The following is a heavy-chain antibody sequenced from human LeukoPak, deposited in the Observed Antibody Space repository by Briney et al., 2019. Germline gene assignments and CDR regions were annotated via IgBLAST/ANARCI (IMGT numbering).Heavy chain of an antibody. D-gene: IGHD3-3*01. V-gene: IGHV4-59*12. Sequence: SETLSLTCTVSGGSISSYYWSWIRQPPGKGLEWVGSIYYTGNTYYNASLKSQVSISIDTSKNQFSLKLSPVTAADTAVYYCARAPFTIFGVVRFYYYYYYMDVWGKGTTVTVSS. CDR3: ARAPFTIFGVVRFYYYYYYMDV. J-gene: IGHJ6*03. CDR2: IYYTGNT. CDR1: GGSISSYY.